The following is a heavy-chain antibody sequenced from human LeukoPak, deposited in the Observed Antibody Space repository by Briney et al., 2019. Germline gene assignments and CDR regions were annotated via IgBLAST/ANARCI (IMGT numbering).Heavy chain of an antibody. J-gene: IGHJ4*02. D-gene: IGHD6-13*01. CDR1: GFTFSSYG. CDR2: ISYDGSNK. CDR3: ARCQYNSSPDF. V-gene: IGHV3-30*03. Sequence: GGSLRLSCAASGFTFSSYGMHWVCQAPGKGLEWVAVISYDGSNKYYADSVKGRFTIFRDNAKNSLFLQMNSLKVEDTAVYYCARCQYNSSPDFWGQGTLVTVSS.